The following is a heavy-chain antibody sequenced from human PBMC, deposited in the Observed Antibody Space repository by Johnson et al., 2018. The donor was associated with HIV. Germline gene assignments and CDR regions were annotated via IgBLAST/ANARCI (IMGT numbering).Heavy chain of an antibody. D-gene: IGHD5-18*01. CDR3: AKVDTAMVNAFDI. J-gene: IGHJ3*02. Sequence: QVQLVESGGGVVQPGRSLRVSCAASGFIFSTYGMHWVRQAPGKGLEWVAVIWYDGSNKYYADSVKGRFTISRDNSKNTLYLQMNSLRAEDTAVYYCAKVDTAMVNAFDIWGQGTMVTVSS. V-gene: IGHV3-30*18. CDR1: GFIFSTYG. CDR2: IWYDGSNK.